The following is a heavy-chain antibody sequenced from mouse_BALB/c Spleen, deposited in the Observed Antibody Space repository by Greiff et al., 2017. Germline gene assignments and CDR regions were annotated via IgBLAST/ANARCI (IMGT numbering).Heavy chain of an antibody. CDR3: ARNRYEVFDY. Sequence: EVKLMESGGGLVKPGGSLKLSCAASGFTFSSYAMSWVRQTPEKRLEWVASISSGGSTYYPDSVKGRFTISRDNARNILYLQMSSLRSEDTAMYYCARNRYEVFDYWGQGTTLTVSS. V-gene: IGHV5-6-5*01. D-gene: IGHD2-14*01. CDR1: GFTFSSYA. CDR2: ISSGGST. J-gene: IGHJ2*01.